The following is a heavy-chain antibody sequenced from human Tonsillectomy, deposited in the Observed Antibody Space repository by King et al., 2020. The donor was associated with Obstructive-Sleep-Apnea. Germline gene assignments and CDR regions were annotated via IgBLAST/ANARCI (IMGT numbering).Heavy chain of an antibody. J-gene: IGHJ4*02. CDR3: ARDSSGYPFDY. Sequence: QLQESGPGLVKPSETLSLTCTVSVGSVSSGSYFWSWIRQPPGKGLEWIGYIYYSGSTNYNPSLKSRVTITVDTSKNQFSLKLSSVTAADTAVYYCARDSSGYPFDYWGQGTLVTVSS. CDR1: VGSVSSGSYF. D-gene: IGHD3-22*01. CDR2: IYYSGST. V-gene: IGHV4-61*01.